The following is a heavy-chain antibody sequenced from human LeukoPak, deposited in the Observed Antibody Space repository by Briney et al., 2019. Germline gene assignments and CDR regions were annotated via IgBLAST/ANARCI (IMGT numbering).Heavy chain of an antibody. D-gene: IGHD3-3*01. CDR3: ARYAHYDFWSGYYDYYMDV. V-gene: IGHV4-61*05. CDR2: FYNSGST. CDR1: GGSISSSSYY. J-gene: IGHJ6*03. Sequence: SETLSLTCTVSGGSISSSSYYWGWIRQPPGKGLEWLGYFYNSGSTDYNPSLKSRITISVDTSKKQISLKLSSVTAADTAVYYCARYAHYDFWSGYYDYYMDVWGKGTTVTVSS.